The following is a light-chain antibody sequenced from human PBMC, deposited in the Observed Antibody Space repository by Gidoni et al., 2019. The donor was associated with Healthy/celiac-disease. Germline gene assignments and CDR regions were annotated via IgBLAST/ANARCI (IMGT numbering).Light chain of an antibody. V-gene: IGKV4-1*01. CDR1: QSVLYSSNNKNY. J-gene: IGKJ1*01. CDR3: QQYYSTLWT. Sequence: DIVMTQSPDSLAVSLGERATINCKSSQSVLYSSNNKNYLAWYQQKPGQPPKLLIYWASTRESGVPDRFSGSRSGTDFTLTISSLQAEDVAVYYCQQYYSTLWTFGQGTKVEIK. CDR2: WAS.